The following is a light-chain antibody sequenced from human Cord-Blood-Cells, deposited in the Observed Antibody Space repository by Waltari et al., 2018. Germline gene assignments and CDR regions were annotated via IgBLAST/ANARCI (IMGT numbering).Light chain of an antibody. V-gene: IGLV2-8*01. J-gene: IGLJ1*01. CDR2: EVS. Sequence: QSALTQPPSASGSPGQSVTISCTGTSSDVGGYNSVSWYQQHPGKAPKLLIYEVSKRPSGVPDRFSGSKSGNTASLTVSGLQAEDEADYYCSSYAGSIYVFGTGTKVTVL. CDR3: SSYAGSIYV. CDR1: SSDVGGYNS.